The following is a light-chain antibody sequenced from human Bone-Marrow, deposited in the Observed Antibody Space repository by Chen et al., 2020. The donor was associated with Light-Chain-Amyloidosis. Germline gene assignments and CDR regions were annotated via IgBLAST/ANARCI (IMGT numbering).Light chain of an antibody. CDR2: EVS. CDR3: SSYAGRSTYV. CDR1: SSDVGSNNL. Sequence: QSALTQPVSVSGSPGQSITISCTGTSSDVGSNNLVSWYQQHPGKAPKLIIYEVSQRPSGVSNRFSGSKSGNTASLTISGLQAEDEADYFCSSYAGRSTYVFGTGTKVSVL. J-gene: IGLJ1*01. V-gene: IGLV2-23*02.